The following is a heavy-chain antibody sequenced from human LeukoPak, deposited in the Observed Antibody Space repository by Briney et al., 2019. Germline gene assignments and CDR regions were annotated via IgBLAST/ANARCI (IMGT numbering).Heavy chain of an antibody. J-gene: IGHJ4*02. V-gene: IGHV4-31*03. CDR1: GGSISSGNYY. Sequence: SETLSLNCTVSGGSISSGNYYCSWIRQHPGKGLEWIGYIRYSGSTLYNPSLKSRLSISVDTSKNQFSLMLSSVTAADTAMYYCARSGTGGGYWGQGTLVTVSS. CDR3: ARSGTGGGY. CDR2: IRYSGST. D-gene: IGHD3-10*01.